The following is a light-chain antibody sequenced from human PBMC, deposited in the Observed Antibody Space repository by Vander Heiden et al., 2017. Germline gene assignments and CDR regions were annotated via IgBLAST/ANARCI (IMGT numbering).Light chain of an antibody. Sequence: QSVLTPPPSVSGAPGQTVTIPCPGSTPNIGARFDVHWYQQLPGTAPKLLIYGNNNRPSGVPDRFSGSKSGTSASLAITGLQAEDEADYYCQSYDDSLSGSLFGGGTKLTVL. J-gene: IGLJ2*01. CDR2: GNN. V-gene: IGLV1-40*01. CDR3: QSYDDSLSGSL. CDR1: TPNIGARFD.